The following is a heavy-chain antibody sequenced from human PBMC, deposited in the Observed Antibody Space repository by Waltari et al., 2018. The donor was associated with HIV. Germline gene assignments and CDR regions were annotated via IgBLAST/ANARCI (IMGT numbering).Heavy chain of an antibody. CDR2: KNPNIDNT. CDR1: GYTFTSYD. J-gene: IGHJ6*02. D-gene: IGHD3-10*01. Sequence: QVQLVQSGAEVKKPGASVKVSCKASGYTFTSYDINWVRQATGKGLEWMGWKNPNIDNTGNAQKCQGRVSMTRNTTIRAAYMELSSLISEETAVYYCARKMVPNYYYYYGMDVWGQGTTVTVSS. CDR3: ARKMVPNYYYYYGMDV. V-gene: IGHV1-8*01.